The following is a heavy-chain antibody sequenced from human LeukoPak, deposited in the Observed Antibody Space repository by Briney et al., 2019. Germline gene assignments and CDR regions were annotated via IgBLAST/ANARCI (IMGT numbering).Heavy chain of an antibody. J-gene: IGHJ5*02. V-gene: IGHV3-48*04. D-gene: IGHD3-22*01. Sequence: GGSLRLSCAASGFTFSSYSMNWVRQAPGKGLEWVSYISSSGSTIYYADSVKGRFTISRDNAKNTLYLQMNSLKTEDTAVYYCTTVGGDDSSGSSLDPWGQGTLVTVSS. CDR1: GFTFSSYS. CDR3: TTVGGDDSSGSSLDP. CDR2: ISSSGSTI.